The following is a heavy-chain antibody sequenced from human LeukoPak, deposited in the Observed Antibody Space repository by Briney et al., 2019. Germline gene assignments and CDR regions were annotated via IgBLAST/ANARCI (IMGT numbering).Heavy chain of an antibody. J-gene: IGHJ4*02. CDR1: VYTFTSYY. D-gene: IGHD5-18*01. CDR3: ARGDTAMVPRGAFDY. CDR2: INPSGGST. Sequence: ASVKVSCKASVYTFTSYYMHWVRQAPGQGLEWMGIINPSGGSTSYAQKFQGRVTMTRDTSTSTVYMELSSLRAEDTALYYCARGDTAMVPRGAFDYWGQGTLVTASS. V-gene: IGHV1-46*01.